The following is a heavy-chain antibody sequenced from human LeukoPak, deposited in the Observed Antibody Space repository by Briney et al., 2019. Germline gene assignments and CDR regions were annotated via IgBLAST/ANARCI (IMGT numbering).Heavy chain of an antibody. Sequence: GESLKISCKASGYRFTNYWIGWVRQMPGKGLEWMGIIYPGDSDTKYSPSFQGLVTISADKSISTAYLQWSSLRASDTAMYYCARQGTIVAGTLGTTFDYWGQGTLLTVSS. D-gene: IGHD5-12*01. CDR1: GYRFTNYW. CDR2: IYPGDSDT. V-gene: IGHV5-51*01. J-gene: IGHJ4*02. CDR3: ARQGTIVAGTLGTTFDY.